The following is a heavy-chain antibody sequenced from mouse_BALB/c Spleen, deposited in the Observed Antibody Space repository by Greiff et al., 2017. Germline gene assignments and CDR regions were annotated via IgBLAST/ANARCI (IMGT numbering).Heavy chain of an antibody. CDR3: ARDPLYRYDGYFDV. CDR2: LWAGGST. V-gene: IGHV2-9*02. Sequence: VHLVESGPGLVAPSQSLSITCTVSGFSLTSYGVHWVRQPPGKGLEWLGVLWAGGSTNYNSALMSRLSISKDNSKSQVFLKMNSLQTDDTAMYYCARDPLYRYDGYFDVWGAGTTVTVSS. CDR1: GFSLTSYG. D-gene: IGHD2-14*01. J-gene: IGHJ1*01.